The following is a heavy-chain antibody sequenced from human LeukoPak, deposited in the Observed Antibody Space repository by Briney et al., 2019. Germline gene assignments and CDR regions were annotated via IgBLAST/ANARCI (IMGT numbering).Heavy chain of an antibody. J-gene: IGHJ4*02. CDR2: ISSSSSTI. D-gene: IGHD2-2*01. Sequence: PGGSLRLSCAASGFTFSSYSMNWVRQAPGKGLEWVSYISSSSSTIYYADSVKGRFTISRDNAKNSLYLQMNSLRAEDTAVYYCAKDLLGYCSSTSCSYFDYWGQGTLVTVSS. V-gene: IGHV3-48*04. CDR3: AKDLLGYCSSTSCSYFDY. CDR1: GFTFSSYS.